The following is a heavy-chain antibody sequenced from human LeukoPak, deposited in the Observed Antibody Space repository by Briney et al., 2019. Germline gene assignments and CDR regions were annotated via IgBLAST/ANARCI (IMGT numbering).Heavy chain of an antibody. J-gene: IGHJ4*02. CDR1: GFTFSSEA. Sequence: PGGSLRLSCAVSGFTFSSEAMGWVRQLPGGGLEWVSTISPAGGTTYYAESMKGRFTISRDNAKNSLYLQMNSLRTEDTAVYYCARVGGSSELDYWGQGTPVTVSS. V-gene: IGHV3-23*01. CDR2: ISPAGGTT. D-gene: IGHD1-26*01. CDR3: ARVGGSSELDY.